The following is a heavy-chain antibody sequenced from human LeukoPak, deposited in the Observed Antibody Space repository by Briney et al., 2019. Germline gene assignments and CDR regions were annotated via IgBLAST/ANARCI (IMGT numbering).Heavy chain of an antibody. D-gene: IGHD4-17*01. CDR1: GYTFTSYY. CDR3: ASGTSPVTTCSPCDY. CDR2: INPSGGST. V-gene: IGHV1-46*01. J-gene: IGHJ4*02. Sequence: GASVKVSCKASGYTFTSYYMHWVRQAPGQGLEWMGIINPSGGSTSYAQKFQGRVTMTRDTSTSTVYMELSSLRSEDTAVYYCASGTSPVTTCSPCDYWGQGTLVTVSS.